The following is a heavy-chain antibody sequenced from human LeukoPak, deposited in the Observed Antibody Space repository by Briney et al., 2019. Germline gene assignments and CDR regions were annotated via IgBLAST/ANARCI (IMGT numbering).Heavy chain of an antibody. J-gene: IGHJ4*02. CDR1: GFTFSSYG. CDR3: AKAKGGALLWFGDLLYGGDY. D-gene: IGHD3-10*01. V-gene: IGHV3-30*02. Sequence: PGGSLRLSCAASGFTFSSYGMHWVRQAPGKGLEWVAFIRYDGSNKYYADSVKGRFTISRDNSKNTLYLQMNSLRAEDTAVYYCAKAKGGALLWFGDLLYGGDYWGQGTLVTVSS. CDR2: IRYDGSNK.